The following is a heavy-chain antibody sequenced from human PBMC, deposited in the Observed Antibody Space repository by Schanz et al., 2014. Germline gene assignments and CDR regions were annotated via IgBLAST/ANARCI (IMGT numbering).Heavy chain of an antibody. V-gene: IGHV3-23*01. CDR1: GFTFSSYA. D-gene: IGHD1-26*01. Sequence: EVQLLESGGGLVQPGGSLRLSCAASGFTFSSYAMSWVRQAPGKGLEWVSAISGSGGSTYYADSVKGRFTIARDNSKNTLYLQMNNLRAEDTAVYYCAKEGSIYWDRSVDYWGQGTLVTVSS. CDR3: AKEGSIYWDRSVDY. CDR2: ISGSGGST. J-gene: IGHJ4*02.